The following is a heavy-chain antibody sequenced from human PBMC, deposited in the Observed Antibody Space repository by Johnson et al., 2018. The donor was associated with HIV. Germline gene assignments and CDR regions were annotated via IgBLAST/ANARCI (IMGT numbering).Heavy chain of an antibody. V-gene: IGHV3-64*01. D-gene: IGHD5-18*01. J-gene: IGHJ3*02. CDR2: ISSNGGST. Sequence: VQLVESGGGLVKPGGSLRLSCAASGFTFSSYAMHWVRQAPGKGLEYVSAISSNGGSTYYANSVKGRFTISRDNSKHTLYLQMGSLRAEDMAVYYWARGGRGYSYSYAFDIWGQGTMVTVSS. CDR3: ARGGRGYSYSYAFDI. CDR1: GFTFSSYA.